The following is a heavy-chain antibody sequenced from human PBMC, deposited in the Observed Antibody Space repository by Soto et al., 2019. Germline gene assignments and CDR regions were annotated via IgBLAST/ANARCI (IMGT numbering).Heavy chain of an antibody. D-gene: IGHD1-26*01. J-gene: IGHJ6*01. V-gene: IGHV4-59*01. Sequence: SETLTFTCNVSGGSISGYYWSWIRQSPGKGLEYIGYIYYRGSTNYNSSLKSRVTMSVDTSRNQFSLKMNSVTAADTAVYYCARQQLLHFYYALDVWGQGTTVTVSS. CDR1: GGSISGYY. CDR2: IYYRGST. CDR3: ARQQLLHFYYALDV.